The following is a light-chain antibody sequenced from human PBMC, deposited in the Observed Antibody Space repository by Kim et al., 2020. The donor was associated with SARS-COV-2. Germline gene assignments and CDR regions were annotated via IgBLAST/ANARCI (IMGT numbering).Light chain of an antibody. J-gene: IGLJ3*02. Sequence: VSPRQTASITCSGDKLGDKYACWYQQKPGQSPVLVIYQDSKRPSGIPERFSGSNSGNTATLTISGTQAMEEADYYCQAWDSSTWVFGGGTQLTVL. CDR2: QDS. CDR3: QAWDSSTWV. V-gene: IGLV3-1*01. CDR1: KLGDKY.